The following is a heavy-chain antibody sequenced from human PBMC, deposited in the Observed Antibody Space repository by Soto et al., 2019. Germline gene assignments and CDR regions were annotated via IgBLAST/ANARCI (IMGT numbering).Heavy chain of an antibody. J-gene: IGHJ4*02. Sequence: EVQLVESGGGLIQPGGSLRLSCAVSGFTVSNNYMSWVRQAPGKGLEGVSVIYSGGYTAYGDSVKGRFTISRDNSKNTLYLQRNSLGAPAPGVFFCARPPGGGGYWGQGTLVTVSS. D-gene: IGHD3-10*01. V-gene: IGHV3-53*01. CDR3: ARPPGGGGY. CDR2: IYSGGYT. CDR1: GFTVSNNY.